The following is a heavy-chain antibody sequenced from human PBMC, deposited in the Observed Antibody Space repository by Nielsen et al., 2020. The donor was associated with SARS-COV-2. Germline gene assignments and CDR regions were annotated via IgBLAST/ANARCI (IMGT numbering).Heavy chain of an antibody. CDR2: ISWNSGSI. J-gene: IGHJ6*02. V-gene: IGHV3-9*01. CDR3: ATHPGYSYGYGMDV. CDR1: GFTFDDYA. D-gene: IGHD5-18*01. Sequence: GGSLRLSCAASGFTFDDYAMHWVRQAPGKGLEWVSGISWNSGSIGYADSVKGRFTISRDNSKNSLYLQMNSLRAEDTALYHCATHPGYSYGYGMDVWGQGTTVTVSS.